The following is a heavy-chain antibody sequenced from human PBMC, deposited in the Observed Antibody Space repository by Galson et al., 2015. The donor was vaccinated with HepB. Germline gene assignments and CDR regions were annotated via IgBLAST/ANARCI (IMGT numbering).Heavy chain of an antibody. CDR3: ASQLSAGWNYFFDY. D-gene: IGHD1-7*01. V-gene: IGHV5-51*06. CDR1: GYIFYNYW. CDR2: IYPGDSDT. J-gene: IGHJ4*02. Sequence: QSGAEAKKPGDSLKISCKGSGYIFYNYWIGWVRQMPGKGLEWMGIIYPGDSDTRYSPSFQGHVTISADKATSTAYLQWNSLKASDTAMYYCASQLSAGWNYFFDYWGQGTLVTVSS.